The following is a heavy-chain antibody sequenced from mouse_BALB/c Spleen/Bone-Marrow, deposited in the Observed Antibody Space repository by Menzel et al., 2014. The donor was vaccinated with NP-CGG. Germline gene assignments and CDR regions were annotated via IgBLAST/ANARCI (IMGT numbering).Heavy chain of an antibody. V-gene: IGHV1-66*01. Sequence: QVQLQQSGPELVKPGASVKMSCKASGYSFTSYYIHWVKQRHGQGLEWIGWIFPGSDNTKYNEKFKGKATLTADTSSSTAYMHLSSLTSEDSAVYFCARDWDEYYFDYWGQGTTLTVSS. J-gene: IGHJ2*01. CDR1: GYSFTSYY. CDR2: IFPGSDNT. D-gene: IGHD4-1*01. CDR3: ARDWDEYYFDY.